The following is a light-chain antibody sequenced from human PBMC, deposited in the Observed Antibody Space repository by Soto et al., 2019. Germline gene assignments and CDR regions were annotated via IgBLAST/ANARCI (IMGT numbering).Light chain of an antibody. CDR3: QQCYSSPPT. J-gene: IGKJ1*01. V-gene: IGKV1-39*01. CDR1: QSISNY. CDR2: AAS. Sequence: DIRMTQSPSSLSASVGDRVTITCRASQSISNYLNWYQQKPGKAPRLLIFAASSLQSGVPSRFSGSRSGPDFTLTISSLQPEDFTTYYCQQCYSSPPTFGQGSKVDIK.